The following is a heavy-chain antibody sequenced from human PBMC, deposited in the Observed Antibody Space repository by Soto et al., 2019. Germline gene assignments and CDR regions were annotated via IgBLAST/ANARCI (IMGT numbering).Heavy chain of an antibody. CDR2: IKQDGSEK. CDR1: GFTFSSYS. Sequence: ESGGGLVQPGGSLRLSCAASGFTFSSYSMSWVRQAPGKGLEWVANIKQDGSEKYYVDSVKGRFTISRDNAKNSLYLQMNSLRAEDTAVYYCAKSKYQLYYYYGMDVWGQGTTVTVSS. CDR3: AKSKYQLYYYYGMDV. J-gene: IGHJ6*02. D-gene: IGHD2-2*01. V-gene: IGHV3-7*03.